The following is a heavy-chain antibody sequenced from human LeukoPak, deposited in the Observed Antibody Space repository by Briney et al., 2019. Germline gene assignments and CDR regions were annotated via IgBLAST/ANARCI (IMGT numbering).Heavy chain of an antibody. V-gene: IGHV4-38-2*02. CDR1: GYFISNGYY. Sequence: PSETLSLTCIVSGYFISNGYYWGWVRQSPGKGLEWIGNIYQSGDSPYYNPSLNSRVTISVDTSKNQFSLKLSSVTAADTAVYYCAREYSGYDTTPFDYWGQGTLVTVSS. CDR2: IYQSGDSP. D-gene: IGHD5-12*01. CDR3: AREYSGYDTTPFDY. J-gene: IGHJ4*02.